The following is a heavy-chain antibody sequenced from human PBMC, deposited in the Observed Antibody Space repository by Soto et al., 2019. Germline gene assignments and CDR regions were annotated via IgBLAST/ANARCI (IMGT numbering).Heavy chain of an antibody. D-gene: IGHD5-12*01. CDR1: GGSISSGGYY. CDR3: ARGSRDGYNRDDAFDI. V-gene: IGHV4-31*03. CDR2: IYYSGST. Sequence: QVQLQESGPGLVKPSQTLSLTCTVSGGSISSGGYYWSWIRQHPGKGLEWIGYIYYSGSTYYNPSLKSRVTMSVDKYKNQFPLKLSSVTAADTAVYYCARGSRDGYNRDDAFDIWGQGTMVTVSS. J-gene: IGHJ3*02.